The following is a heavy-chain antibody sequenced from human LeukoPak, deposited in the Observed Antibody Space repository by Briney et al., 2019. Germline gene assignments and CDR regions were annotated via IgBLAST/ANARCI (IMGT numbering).Heavy chain of an antibody. D-gene: IGHD1-26*01. CDR2: IIPIFGTA. Sequence: ASVKVSCKASGGTFSSYAISWVRQAPGQGLEWMGGIIPIFGTANYAQKFQGRVTITADESTSTAYMELSSLRSEDTAVYYCARDGWELGGYFDYWGQGTLVTVSS. J-gene: IGHJ4*02. CDR1: GGTFSSYA. V-gene: IGHV1-69*13. CDR3: ARDGWELGGYFDY.